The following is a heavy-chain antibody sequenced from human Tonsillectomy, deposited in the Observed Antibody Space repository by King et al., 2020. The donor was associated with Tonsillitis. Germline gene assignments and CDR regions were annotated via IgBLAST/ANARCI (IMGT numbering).Heavy chain of an antibody. CDR1: GYTFTDYY. CDR2: INPNSGGS. Sequence: HVQLVESGAEVKKPGASVRVSCKASGYTFTDYYMHWVRQAPGQGLEWMGWINPNSGGSNSAQKFQGRVTMSRDTDISAAYMELSRLRSDATAVYYCARDHNIRLPATGFVYWGQGTLVTVSS. V-gene: IGHV1-2*02. D-gene: IGHD2-21*02. CDR3: ARDHNIRLPATGFVY. J-gene: IGHJ4*02.